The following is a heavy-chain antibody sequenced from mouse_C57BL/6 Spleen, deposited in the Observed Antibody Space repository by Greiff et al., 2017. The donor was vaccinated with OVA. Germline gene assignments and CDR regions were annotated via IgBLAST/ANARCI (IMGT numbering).Heavy chain of an antibody. V-gene: IGHV1-64*01. CDR2: IHPNSGST. Sequence: QVQLQQPGAELVKPGASVKLSCKASGYTFTSYWMHWVKQRPGQGLEWIGMIHPNSGSTNYNEKFKSKATLTVDKSSSPAYMQLSSLTSEDSAVYYCAREDAAYYGSSYPHWYFDVWGTGTTVTVSS. CDR1: GYTFTSYW. D-gene: IGHD1-1*01. J-gene: IGHJ1*03. CDR3: AREDAAYYGSSYPHWYFDV.